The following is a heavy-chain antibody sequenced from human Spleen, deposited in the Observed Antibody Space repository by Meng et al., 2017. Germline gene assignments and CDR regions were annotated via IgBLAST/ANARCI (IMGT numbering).Heavy chain of an antibody. V-gene: IGHV3-20*04. CDR2: INWNGGST. J-gene: IGHJ4*02. CDR3: ARKDDYGDY. CDR1: GFTFSNAW. Sequence: GESLKISCAASGFTFSNAWMSWVRQAPGKGLEWVSGINWNGGSTGYADSVKGRFTISRDNAKNSLYLQMNSLRAEDTALYYCARKDDYGDYWGQGTLVTVSS. D-gene: IGHD2-15*01.